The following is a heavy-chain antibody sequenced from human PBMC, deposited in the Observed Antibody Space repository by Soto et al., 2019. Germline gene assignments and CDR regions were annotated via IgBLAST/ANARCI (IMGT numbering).Heavy chain of an antibody. J-gene: IGHJ4*02. V-gene: IGHV1-18*04. CDR3: ATDGLHITMIVVDLDY. CDR2: ISAYNGNT. CDR1: GYTFTSYG. D-gene: IGHD3-22*01. Sequence: QVQLVQSGAEVKKPGASVKVSCKASGYTFTSYGISWVRQAPGQGLEWMGWISAYNGNTNYAQKLQGRVTMTTATPTSTAYMELRSLCSDDTAVYYCATDGLHITMIVVDLDYWGQGTLVTVSS.